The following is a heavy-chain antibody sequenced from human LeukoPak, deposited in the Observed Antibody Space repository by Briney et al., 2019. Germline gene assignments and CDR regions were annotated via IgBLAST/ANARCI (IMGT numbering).Heavy chain of an antibody. CDR1: GGSISSGSYY. J-gene: IGHJ4*02. CDR2: IYTSGST. CDR3: ARDPGYYGSGSRGAFDY. D-gene: IGHD3-10*01. Sequence: SETLSLTCTVSGGSISSGSYYWSWIRQPAGKGLEWIGRIYTSGSTNYNPSPKSRVTMSVDTSKNQFSLKLRSVTAADTAVYYCARDPGYYGSGSRGAFDYWGQGTLVTVSS. V-gene: IGHV4-61*02.